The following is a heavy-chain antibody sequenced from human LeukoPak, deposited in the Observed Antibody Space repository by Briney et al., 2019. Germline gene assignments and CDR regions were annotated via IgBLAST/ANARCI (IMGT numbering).Heavy chain of an antibody. CDR1: GGSISSYY. J-gene: IGHJ4*02. CDR3: ARAGYYGSGSYYKNGYYFDY. Sequence: SENLSLNCTVSGGSISSYYWSWIRQPPGKGLEWIGYIYYSGSTNYNPSLKSRVTISVDTSKNQFSLKLSSVTAADTAVYYCARAGYYGSGSYYKNGYYFDYWGQGTLVTVSS. V-gene: IGHV4-59*01. CDR2: IYYSGST. D-gene: IGHD3-10*01.